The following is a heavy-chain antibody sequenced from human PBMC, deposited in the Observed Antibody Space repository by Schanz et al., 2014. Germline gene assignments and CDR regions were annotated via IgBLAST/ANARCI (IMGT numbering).Heavy chain of an antibody. CDR3: ARGPIPIQGVPRVF. Sequence: QVQLVESGGGVVQPGRSLRLSCAASGFTFSKYGVHWVRQAPGTGLERVANIGYDGSEKYYVDSVKGRFTISRDKSKGTLYLQMSGVTPEDTAVYGCARGPIPIQGVPRVFCGDGPLVTVSS. V-gene: IGHV3-33*01. CDR2: IGYDGSEK. J-gene: IGHJ4*01. CDR1: GFTFSKYG. D-gene: IGHD3-10*01.